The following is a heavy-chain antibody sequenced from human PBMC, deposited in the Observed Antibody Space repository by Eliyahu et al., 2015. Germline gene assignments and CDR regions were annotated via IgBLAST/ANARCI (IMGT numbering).Heavy chain of an antibody. J-gene: IGHJ4*02. CDR2: MYNGGAT. CDR1: GFTVSSNY. D-gene: IGHD3-16*01. Sequence: EVQLVESGGGLIXPGGSXRLSCAASGFTVSSNYMXWVRQAPGKGLEWLSVMYNGGATYYADSVKGRFTISRDNSKNTLYLQMNSLRADDTAVYYCARDLGAYKRAFDYWGQGTLVTVSS. CDR3: ARDLGAYKRAFDY. V-gene: IGHV3-53*01.